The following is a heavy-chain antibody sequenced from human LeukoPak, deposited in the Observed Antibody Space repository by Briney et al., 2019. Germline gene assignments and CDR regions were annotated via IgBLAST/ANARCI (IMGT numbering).Heavy chain of an antibody. CDR2: ISSSSSYI. J-gene: IGHJ6*04. Sequence: GGSLRLSCAASVFTFSSYGMYWVRQAPGKGLEWVSSISSSSSYIYYADSVKGRFTISRDNAKNSLYLQMNSLRAEDTAVYYCARAKLRFLEWLSDTLDVWGKGTTVTVSS. CDR1: VFTFSSYG. D-gene: IGHD3-3*01. V-gene: IGHV3-21*01. CDR3: ARAKLRFLEWLSDTLDV.